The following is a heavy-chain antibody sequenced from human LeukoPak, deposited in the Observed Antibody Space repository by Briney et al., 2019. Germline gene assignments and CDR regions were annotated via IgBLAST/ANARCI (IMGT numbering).Heavy chain of an antibody. CDR2: IIPIFGTA. Sequence: SVKVSCKASGGTFSSYAISWVRQAPGQGLEWMGGIIPIFGTANYAQKFQGRVTITADESTSTAYMELSSLRSDDTAVYYCARDTPDLFNWNYLSDWGQGTLVTVSS. V-gene: IGHV1-69*01. D-gene: IGHD1-7*01. CDR3: ARDTPDLFNWNYLSD. J-gene: IGHJ4*02. CDR1: GGTFSSYA.